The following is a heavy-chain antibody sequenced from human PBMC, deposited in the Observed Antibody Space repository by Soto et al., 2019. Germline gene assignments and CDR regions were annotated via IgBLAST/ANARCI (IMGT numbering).Heavy chain of an antibody. CDR2: ISYDGSNK. D-gene: IGHD3-22*01. J-gene: IGHJ6*02. CDR3: AKGHDSSSYYYYYYYGMDV. CDR1: GFTFSSYG. V-gene: IGHV3-30*18. Sequence: QVQLVESGGGVVQPGRSLRLSCAASGFTFSSYGMHWVRQAPGKGLEWVAVISYDGSNKYHADSVKGRFTISRDNSKNTLYVQMNSLRAEDTAVFYWAKGHDSSSYYYYYYYGMDVWGQGSTVTVSS.